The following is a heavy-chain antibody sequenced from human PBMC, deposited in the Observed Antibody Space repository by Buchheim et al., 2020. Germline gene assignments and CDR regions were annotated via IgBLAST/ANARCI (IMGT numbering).Heavy chain of an antibody. CDR1: GVPFNYNY. Sequence: QVHVQQWGAGLLKPSETLSLTCGVSGVPFNYNYWSWVRQTPGKGLEWIGEINHDGGTNFNPSLKSRVTISADRSKNQFALKLRSLTAADTAVYFCAARAICHYDSSGSFWDDYWGQGTL. J-gene: IGHJ4*02. CDR3: AARAICHYDSSGSFWDDY. D-gene: IGHD3-22*01. CDR2: INHDGGT. V-gene: IGHV4-34*01.